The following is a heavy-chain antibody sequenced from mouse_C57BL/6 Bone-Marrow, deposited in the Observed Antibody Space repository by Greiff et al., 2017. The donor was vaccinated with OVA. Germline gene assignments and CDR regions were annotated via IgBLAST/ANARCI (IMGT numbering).Heavy chain of an antibody. D-gene: IGHD2-3*01. Sequence: VQLQQSGAEVVRPGASVKLSCKASGYTFTDHYINWVKQRPGQGLAWIARLYPGSGNTYYNEKFKGKATLTAEKSSNTAYMQLSSLTSEDSAVYFCARDDGYFFEYWGQGTTLTVSS. CDR1: GYTFTDHY. V-gene: IGHV1-76*01. J-gene: IGHJ2*01. CDR3: ARDDGYFFEY. CDR2: LYPGSGNT.